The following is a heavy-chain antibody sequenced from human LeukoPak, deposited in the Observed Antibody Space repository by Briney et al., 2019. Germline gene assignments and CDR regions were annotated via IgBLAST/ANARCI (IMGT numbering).Heavy chain of an antibody. J-gene: IGHJ3*02. D-gene: IGHD3-22*01. V-gene: IGHV3-21*01. Sequence: GGSLRLSCAASGFTFSSYSMNWVRQAPGKGLEWVSSISSSSSYIYYADSVKGRFTISRDNAKNPLYLQMSSLRAEDTAVYYCARAGGPYYYDSSGYYYGVSSAFDIWGQGTMVTVSS. CDR3: ARAGGPYYYDSSGYYYGVSSAFDI. CDR1: GFTFSSYS. CDR2: ISSSSSYI.